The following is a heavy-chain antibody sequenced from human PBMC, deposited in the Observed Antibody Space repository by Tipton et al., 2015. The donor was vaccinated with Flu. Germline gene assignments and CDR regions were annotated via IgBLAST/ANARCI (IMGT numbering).Heavy chain of an antibody. Sequence: LRLSCTVSGDSISTYYWSWIRQPAGKGLEWIGRIYPSGNTNYNPSLQSRVTMSVDTSRNQFSLSLTSVTAADAAIYYCARSGSYHHYYFDLWGRGTLVSVSS. CDR2: IYPSGNT. CDR3: ARSGSYHHYYFDL. J-gene: IGHJ2*01. CDR1: GDSISTYY. D-gene: IGHD1-26*01. V-gene: IGHV4-4*07.